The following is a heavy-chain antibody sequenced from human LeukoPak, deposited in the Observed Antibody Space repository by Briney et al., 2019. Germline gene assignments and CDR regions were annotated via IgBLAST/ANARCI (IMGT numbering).Heavy chain of an antibody. D-gene: IGHD3-10*01. Sequence: SETLSLTCAVYGGSFSGYYWSWIRQPPGKGLEWIGEINHSGSTNYNPSLKSRVTTSVDTSKNQFSLKLSSVTAADTAVYYCARRTLLWFGELFGRNWFDPWGQGTLVTVSS. J-gene: IGHJ5*02. V-gene: IGHV4-34*01. CDR2: INHSGST. CDR1: GGSFSGYY. CDR3: ARRTLLWFGELFGRNWFDP.